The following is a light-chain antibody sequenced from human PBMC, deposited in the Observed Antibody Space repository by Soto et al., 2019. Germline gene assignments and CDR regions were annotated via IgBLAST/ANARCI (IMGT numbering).Light chain of an antibody. CDR1: QSVSSSY. CDR2: GAS. J-gene: IGKJ1*01. V-gene: IGKV3-20*01. CDR3: QQYGSSPPWT. Sequence: EIVLTQSPVPLSFSPGERATLSCRASQSVSSSYLAWYQQKPGQAPRLLIYGASSRATGIPDRFSGSGSGTDFTLTISRLEPEDFAVYYCQQYGSSPPWTFGQGTKVDIK.